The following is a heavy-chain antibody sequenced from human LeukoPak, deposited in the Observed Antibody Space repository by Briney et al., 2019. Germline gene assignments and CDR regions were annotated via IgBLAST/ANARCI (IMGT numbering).Heavy chain of an antibody. CDR2: IIRIFGTA. D-gene: IGHD2-2*01. V-gene: IGHV1-69*05. CDR3: ARDGYCSSTSCSGNWFDP. CDR1: GGTFSSYA. Sequence: SVKVSCKASGGTFSSYAISWVRQAPGQALEWMGGIIRIFGTANYAQKFQGRVTITTDESTSTDYMELSSLRSEDTAVYYCARDGYCSSTSCSGNWFDPWGQGTLVTVSS. J-gene: IGHJ5*02.